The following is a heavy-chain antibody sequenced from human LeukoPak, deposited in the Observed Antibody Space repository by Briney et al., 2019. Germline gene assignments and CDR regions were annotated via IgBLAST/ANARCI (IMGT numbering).Heavy chain of an antibody. D-gene: IGHD3-22*01. CDR3: ARHKGYYYDSSGYYYFDY. CDR2: IYYSGST. J-gene: IGHJ4*02. Sequence: SETLSLTCTVSGGSISSYYWSWIRQPPGKGLEWIRYIYYSGSTNYNPSLKSRVTISVDTSKNQFSLKLSSVTAADTAVYYCARHKGYYYDSSGYYYFDYWGQGTLVTVSS. V-gene: IGHV4-59*08. CDR1: GGSISSYY.